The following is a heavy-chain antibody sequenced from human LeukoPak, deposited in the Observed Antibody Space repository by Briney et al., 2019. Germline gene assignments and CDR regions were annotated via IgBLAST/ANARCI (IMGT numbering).Heavy chain of an antibody. D-gene: IGHD3-22*01. CDR2: INPSGGST. CDR3: ARSGITMIVVVNYYFDY. V-gene: IGHV1-46*01. J-gene: IGHJ4*02. CDR1: GYTFTSYY. Sequence: ASVKVSCKASGYTFTSYYMHWVRQAPGQGLEWMGIINPSGGSTSYAQKFQGRVTMTRDTSTSTVYMELSSLRSEDTAVYYCARSGITMIVVVNYYFDYWGRGTLVTVSS.